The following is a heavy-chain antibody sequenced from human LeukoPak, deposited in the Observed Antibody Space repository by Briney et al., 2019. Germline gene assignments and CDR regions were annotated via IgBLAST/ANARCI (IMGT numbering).Heavy chain of an antibody. D-gene: IGHD3-3*01. J-gene: IGHJ4*02. V-gene: IGHV3-33*06. CDR1: GFTFSSYG. Sequence: AGRSLRLSCAASGFTFSSYGMHWVRQAPGKGLEWVAVIWYDGSNKYYADSVKGRFTISRDNSNNTLYPQMNSLRAEDTAVYYCAKDWSSGIFGSYYFDYWGQGTLVTVSS. CDR3: AKDWSSGIFGSYYFDY. CDR2: IWYDGSNK.